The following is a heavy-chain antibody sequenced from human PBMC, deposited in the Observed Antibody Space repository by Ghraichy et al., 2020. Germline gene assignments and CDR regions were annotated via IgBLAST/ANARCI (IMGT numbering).Heavy chain of an antibody. Sequence: ASVKVSCKASGYTFTGYYMHWVRQAPGQGLEWMGWINPNSGGTNYAQKFQGRVTMTRDTSISTAYMELSRLRSDDTAVYYCARFLKSGTSSNYYYYYYMDVWGKGTTVTVSS. J-gene: IGHJ6*03. CDR2: INPNSGGT. CDR3: ARFLKSGTSSNYYYYYYMDV. V-gene: IGHV1-2*02. D-gene: IGHD2-2*01. CDR1: GYTFTGYY.